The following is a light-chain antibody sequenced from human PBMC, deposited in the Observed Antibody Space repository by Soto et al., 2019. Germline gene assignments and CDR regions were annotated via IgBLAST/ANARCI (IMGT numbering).Light chain of an antibody. V-gene: IGKV1-12*01. Sequence: DIPITQSPSSVSASVVDRVTVTCRASQGISSWLAWYQKKPGKAPKLLIYAASSLQSGVPSRFSGSGSGTDFTLTISSLQPEDCAIYFCQQANSCPITFGQGTRLEIK. CDR3: QQANSCPIT. J-gene: IGKJ5*01. CDR1: QGISSW. CDR2: AAS.